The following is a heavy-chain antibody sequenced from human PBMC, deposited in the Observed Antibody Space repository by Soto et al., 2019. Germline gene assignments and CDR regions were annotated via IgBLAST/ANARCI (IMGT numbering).Heavy chain of an antibody. D-gene: IGHD3-3*01. J-gene: IGHJ4*02. CDR3: TRDHAVTIFGVVKGADY. Sequence: GSLRLSCTASGFTFFDYAIIFFRHSPFKWLEWVVFIRSKAYGGTTEYAASVKGRFTISRDDSKSIAYLQMNSLKTEDTAVYYCTRDHAVTIFGVVKGADYWGQGTLVTVSS. CDR2: IRSKAYGGTT. CDR1: GFTFFDYA. V-gene: IGHV3-49*03.